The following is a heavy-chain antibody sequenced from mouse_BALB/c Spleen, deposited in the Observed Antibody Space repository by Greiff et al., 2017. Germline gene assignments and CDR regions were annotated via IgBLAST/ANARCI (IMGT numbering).Heavy chain of an antibody. V-gene: IGHV5-17*02. Sequence: EVHLVESGGGLVQPGGSRKLSCAASGFTFSSFGMHWVRQAPEKGLEWVAYISSGSSTIYYADTVKGRFTISRDNPKNTLFLQMTSLRSEDTAMYYCARSSYGNYLYYFDYWGQGTTLTVSS. CDR1: GFTFSSFG. CDR2: ISSGSSTI. CDR3: ARSSYGNYLYYFDY. J-gene: IGHJ2*01. D-gene: IGHD2-10*01.